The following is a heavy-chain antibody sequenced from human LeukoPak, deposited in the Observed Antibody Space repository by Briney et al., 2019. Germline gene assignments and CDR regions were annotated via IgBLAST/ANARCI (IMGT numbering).Heavy chain of an antibody. V-gene: IGHV1-2*02. CDR2: INPNSGDT. Sequence: VASVKVCCKASGYTFSDYYMHWVRQAPGQGLQWVGWINPNSGDTHYAQMFQGRVTMTRDTSINTAYMELRRVRSDDTAVYYCAKSAQYSSAWYTGSFDYWGQGTLVTVSS. J-gene: IGHJ4*02. CDR1: GYTFSDYY. CDR3: AKSAQYSSAWYTGSFDY. D-gene: IGHD6-13*01.